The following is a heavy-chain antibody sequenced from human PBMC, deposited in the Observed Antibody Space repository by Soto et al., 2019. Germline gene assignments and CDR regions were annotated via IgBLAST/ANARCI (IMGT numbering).Heavy chain of an antibody. Sequence: GGSLRLSCAASGFTFSSYAMSWVRQAPGKGLEWVSAISGSGGSTYYADSVKGRFTISRDNSKNTLYLQMNSLRAEDTAVYYCAKDIVVVPAAISSVAFDYWGQGTLVTVSS. J-gene: IGHJ4*02. D-gene: IGHD2-2*01. V-gene: IGHV3-23*01. CDR1: GFTFSSYA. CDR3: AKDIVVVPAAISSVAFDY. CDR2: ISGSGGST.